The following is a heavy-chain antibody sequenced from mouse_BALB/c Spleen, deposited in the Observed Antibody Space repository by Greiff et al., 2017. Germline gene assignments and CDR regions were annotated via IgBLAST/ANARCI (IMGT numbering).Heavy chain of an antibody. V-gene: IGHV5-17*02. Sequence: EVQRVESGGGLVQPGGSRKLSCAASGFTFSSFGMHWVRQAPEKGLEWVAYISSGSSTIYYADTVKGRFTISRDNPKNTLFLQMTSLRSEDTAMYYCARMELGLDDWGQGTTLTVSS. CDR2: ISSGSSTI. CDR3: ARMELGLDD. J-gene: IGHJ2*01. D-gene: IGHD4-1*01. CDR1: GFTFSSFG.